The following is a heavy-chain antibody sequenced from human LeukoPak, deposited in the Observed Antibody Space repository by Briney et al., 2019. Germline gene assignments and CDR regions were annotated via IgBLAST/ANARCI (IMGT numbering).Heavy chain of an antibody. J-gene: IGHJ4*02. V-gene: IGHV4-59*08. CDR2: IYYSGST. CDR3: TRHWGALTTPDY. CDR1: GGSISSYY. Sequence: YPSETLSLTCTVSGGSISSYYWSWIRQPPGKGLEWIGYIYYSGSTNYNPSLKSRVTISVDTSKNQFSLKLSSVTAADTAVYYCTRHWGALTTPDYWGQGTLVTVSS. D-gene: IGHD4-17*01.